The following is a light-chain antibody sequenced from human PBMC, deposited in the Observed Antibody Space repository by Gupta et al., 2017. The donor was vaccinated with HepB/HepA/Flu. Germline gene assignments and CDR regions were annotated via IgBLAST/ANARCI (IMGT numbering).Light chain of an antibody. J-gene: IGKJ4*01. CDR2: GAS. CDR1: QSVSSSY. CDR3: QQYGSSPLLT. Sequence: EIVLTQSPGTLSLSPGERATLSCRASQSVSSSYLAWYQQKPGQAPRLLIYGASSRATGIPDRFSGSGCGTDFTLTISRLEQEDFAVYYCQQYGSSPLLTFGGGTKVEIK. V-gene: IGKV3-20*01.